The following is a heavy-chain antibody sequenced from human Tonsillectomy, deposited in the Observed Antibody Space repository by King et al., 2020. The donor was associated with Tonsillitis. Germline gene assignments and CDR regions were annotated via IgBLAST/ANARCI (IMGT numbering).Heavy chain of an antibody. J-gene: IGHJ6*02. CDR1: GYTLTELS. D-gene: IGHD1-20*01. CDR2: FDPEDGET. V-gene: IGHV1-24*01. Sequence: QLVQSGAEVKKPGASVKVSCKVSGYTLTELSMHWVRQAPGKGLEWMGGFDPEDGETIYAQKFQGRVTMTEDTSTDTAYMELSSLRSEDTAVYYCATSTGGITGTLKYSYYYGMDVWGQGTTVTVSS. CDR3: ATSTGGITGTLKYSYYYGMDV.